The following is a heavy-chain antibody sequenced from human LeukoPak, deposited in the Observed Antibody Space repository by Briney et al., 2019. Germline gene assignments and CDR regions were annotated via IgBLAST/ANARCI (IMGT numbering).Heavy chain of an antibody. CDR1: GGSISSYY. V-gene: IGHV4-59*01. CDR2: IYYSGST. J-gene: IGHJ4*02. Sequence: SETLSLTCTVSGGSISSYYWSWIRQPPGKGLEWIGYIYYSGSTNCNPSLKSRVTISVDTSKNQFSLKLSSVTAADTAVYYCARSSSGYYGGYVYWGQGTLVTLSS. CDR3: ARSSSGYYGGYVY. D-gene: IGHD3-22*01.